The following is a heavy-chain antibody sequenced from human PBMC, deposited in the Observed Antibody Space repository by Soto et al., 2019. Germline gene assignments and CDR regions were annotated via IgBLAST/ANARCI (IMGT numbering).Heavy chain of an antibody. D-gene: IGHD3-10*01. CDR2: TSYDGRHT. CDR1: GFTFSEYG. Sequence: QVQLVESGGGVVQPGGSLRLTCAASGFTFSEYGIPWVRQAPGKGLEWVAITSYDGRHTSYVDSVKGRFTISRDNSGHTAFLEMNRLRVEDTAVYYCAKTRNSVINYNYYDHMDVWGQGTTVTVSS. V-gene: IGHV3-30*18. CDR3: AKTRNSVINYNYYDHMDV. J-gene: IGHJ6*02.